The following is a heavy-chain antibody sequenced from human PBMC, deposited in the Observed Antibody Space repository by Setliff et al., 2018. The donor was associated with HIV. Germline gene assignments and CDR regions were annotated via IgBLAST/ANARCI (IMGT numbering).Heavy chain of an antibody. J-gene: IGHJ4*02. Sequence: HPGGSLRLSCVVPGFTSRNYWMNWVRQAPGKGLVWVSRINSDESRIEYADSVQGRFTISRDNSKNTLYVQMNSLRDEDTAVYYCARADYGDFVEYWGRGTLVTVSS. CDR2: INSDESRI. D-gene: IGHD4-17*01. CDR3: ARADYGDFVEY. CDR1: GFTSRNYW. V-gene: IGHV3-74*01.